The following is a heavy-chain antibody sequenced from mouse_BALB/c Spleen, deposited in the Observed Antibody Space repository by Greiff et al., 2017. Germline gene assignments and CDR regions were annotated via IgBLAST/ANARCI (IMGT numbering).Heavy chain of an antibody. V-gene: IGHV14-3*02. CDR2: IDPANGNT. Sequence: VQLQQSGAELVKPGASVKLSCTASGFNIKDTYMHWVKQRPEQGLEWIGRIDPANGNTKYDPKFQGKATITADTSSNTAYLQLSSLTSEDTAVYYCARGDYDPYAMDYWGQGTSVTVSS. J-gene: IGHJ4*01. D-gene: IGHD2-4*01. CDR1: GFNIKDTY. CDR3: ARGDYDPYAMDY.